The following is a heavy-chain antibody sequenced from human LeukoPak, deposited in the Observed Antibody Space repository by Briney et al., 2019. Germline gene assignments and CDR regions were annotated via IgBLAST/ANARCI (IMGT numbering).Heavy chain of an antibody. J-gene: IGHJ3*02. D-gene: IGHD3-22*01. CDR2: IKQDGSEK. V-gene: IGHV3-7*01. Sequence: GGSLRLSCAASGFTFSSYWMSWVRQAPGKGLEWVANIKQDGSEKYYVDSVKGRFTISRDNAKNSLYLQMNSLRAEDTAVYYCARVVFNRRSGWTHYYDSSGHDAFDIWGQGTMVTVSS. CDR1: GFTFSSYW. CDR3: ARVVFNRRSGWTHYYDSSGHDAFDI.